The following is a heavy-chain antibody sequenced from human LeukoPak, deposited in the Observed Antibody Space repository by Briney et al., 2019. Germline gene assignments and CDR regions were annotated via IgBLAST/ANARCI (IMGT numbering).Heavy chain of an antibody. J-gene: IGHJ4*02. Sequence: PGGSLRLSCAASGFTFSSDWMSWVRQAPGRGLEWVANIKQDGSEKYYVDSVKGRFTISRDNAKNSLYLQMNSLRAEDTAVYYCAKGGDCINGICYGYFDYWGQGTLVTVSS. CDR2: IKQDGSEK. CDR3: AKGGDCINGICYGYFDY. D-gene: IGHD2-8*01. CDR1: GFTFSSDW. V-gene: IGHV3-7*01.